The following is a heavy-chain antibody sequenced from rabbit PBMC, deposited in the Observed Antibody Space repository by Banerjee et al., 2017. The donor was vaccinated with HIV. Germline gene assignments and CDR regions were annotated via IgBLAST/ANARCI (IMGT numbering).Heavy chain of an antibody. V-gene: IGHV1S40*01. J-gene: IGHJ4*01. Sequence: QSLEESGGDLVKPGASLTLTCKASGFSFSSNYYMCWVRQAPGKGLEWIGCIVTASGSTYYASWAKGRFTISKTSSTTVTLQMTSLTAADTATYFCARDAVYTGDGFASFNLWGQGTLVTIS. D-gene: IGHD4-2*01. CDR3: ARDAVYTGDGFASFNL. CDR2: IVTASGST. CDR1: GFSFSSNYY.